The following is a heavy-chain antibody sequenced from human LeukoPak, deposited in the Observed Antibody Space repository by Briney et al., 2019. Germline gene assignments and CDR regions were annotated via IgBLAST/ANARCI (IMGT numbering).Heavy chain of an antibody. V-gene: IGHV1-2*02. CDR3: ARGYSYGSDYYYGMGV. CDR2: VNPHSGGT. Sequence: GASAKVSCKASGYSFIDYYIHWVRQAPGQGLEWMGWVNPHSGGTKFAQKFQGRVTMTRDTSINTAYMEVSSLRSDDTAVYYCARGYSYGSDYYYGMGVWGQGTTVTVSS. CDR1: GYSFIDYY. J-gene: IGHJ6*02. D-gene: IGHD5-18*01.